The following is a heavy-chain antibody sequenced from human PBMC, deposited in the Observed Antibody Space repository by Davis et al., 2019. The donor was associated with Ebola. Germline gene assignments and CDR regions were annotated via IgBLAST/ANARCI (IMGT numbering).Heavy chain of an antibody. J-gene: IGHJ4*02. V-gene: IGHV3-74*01. CDR3: ARSSYQPDY. CDR1: GFTFSSYW. CDR2: INTDGSFT. D-gene: IGHD2-2*01. Sequence: PGGSLRLSCAASGFTFSSYWTHWVRHTPGKGLVWVSRINTDGSFTDYADSVKGRFSISRDSTSNTLYLQMNGLRAEDTAVYYCARSSYQPDYWGQGTLVTVSS.